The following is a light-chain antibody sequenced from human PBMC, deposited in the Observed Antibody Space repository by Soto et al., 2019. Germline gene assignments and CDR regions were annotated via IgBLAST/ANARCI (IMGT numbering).Light chain of an antibody. Sequence: QSVLTHPASVSGSPGQSITISCTGTISDVGSYNYVSWYQQYPGKAPKLMIYDVSTRPSGVSDRFSGSKSGNTASLTISGLRAEDEADYYCGSYTTSSNYVFGTGTKLTVL. V-gene: IGLV2-14*03. J-gene: IGLJ1*01. CDR2: DVS. CDR1: ISDVGSYNY. CDR3: GSYTTSSNYV.